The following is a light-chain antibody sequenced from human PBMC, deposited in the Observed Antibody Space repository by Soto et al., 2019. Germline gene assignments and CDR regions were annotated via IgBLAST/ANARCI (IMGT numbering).Light chain of an antibody. CDR3: QEYNSFWYT. Sequence: DIQMTQSPSTLSASVGDRVTITCRASQSISSRLAWYQQKPGKAPKLLIYDISNLESGVPSMFSGTGSGTEFTLTISSLQPDDFATYYCQEYNSFWYTFGQGTRLEIK. CDR1: QSISSR. V-gene: IGKV1-5*01. CDR2: DIS. J-gene: IGKJ2*01.